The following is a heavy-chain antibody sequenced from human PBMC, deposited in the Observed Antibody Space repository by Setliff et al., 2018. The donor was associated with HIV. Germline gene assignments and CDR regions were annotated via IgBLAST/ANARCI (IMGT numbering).Heavy chain of an antibody. CDR1: GFTFSNYA. J-gene: IGHJ4*02. Sequence: GGSLRLSCAASGFTFSNYAMSWVRQAPGKGLEWVSIISASGGGTYYADSVKGRFTISRDKSKNTLYLQMNSLRAEDTAVYYCARDFRDYVGKFDYWGQGTLVTVSS. CDR2: ISASGGGT. CDR3: ARDFRDYVGKFDY. V-gene: IGHV3-23*01. D-gene: IGHD1-26*01.